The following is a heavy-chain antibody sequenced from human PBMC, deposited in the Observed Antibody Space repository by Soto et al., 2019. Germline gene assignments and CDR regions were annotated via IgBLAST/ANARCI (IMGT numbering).Heavy chain of an antibody. Sequence: PGESLKISCSVSGYIFANYRIGWVRQMPGKGLEWMGIIYGVDSDTKYSPSFQGQVTISADKSVFTAYLQWRSLKASDTAMYYCASLSRLGPQSAFDYWGQGALVTVSS. D-gene: IGHD1-26*01. V-gene: IGHV5-51*01. J-gene: IGHJ4*02. CDR1: GYIFANYR. CDR2: IYGVDSDT. CDR3: ASLSRLGPQSAFDY.